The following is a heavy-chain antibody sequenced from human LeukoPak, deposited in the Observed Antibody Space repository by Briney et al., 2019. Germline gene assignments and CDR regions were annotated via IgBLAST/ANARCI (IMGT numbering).Heavy chain of an antibody. CDR1: GGSIRSSF. CDR2: IYYSVNT. D-gene: IGHD6-6*01. CDR3: AGAVAGRNYYYYMDV. Sequence: PSETLSLTCTVSGGSIRSSFWSWIRQPPGEGLEWIGYIYYSVNTNYNPSPKGRATMSVATSKNQFSLKLRSVTAANTAVYYCAGAVAGRNYYYYMDVWGKRATVTVSS. J-gene: IGHJ6*03. V-gene: IGHV4-59*01.